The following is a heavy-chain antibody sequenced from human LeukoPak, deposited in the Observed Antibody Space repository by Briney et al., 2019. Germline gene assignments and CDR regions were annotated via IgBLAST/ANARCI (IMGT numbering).Heavy chain of an antibody. Sequence: GGSLRLSCAPPGDSFSSYALIWVGQAPGKGLEWVSSISGSGGSTYYADSGRGRFTVSRDNSRNTLALQMNSLRAEDTAVYYCAGSPTVDAAFDIWGRGTMVTVSS. CDR3: AGSPTVDAAFDI. J-gene: IGHJ3*02. CDR2: ISGSGGST. V-gene: IGHV3-23*01. D-gene: IGHD4-23*01. CDR1: GDSFSSYA.